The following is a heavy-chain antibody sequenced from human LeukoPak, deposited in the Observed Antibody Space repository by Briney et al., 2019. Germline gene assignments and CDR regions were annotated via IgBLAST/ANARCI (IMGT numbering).Heavy chain of an antibody. J-gene: IGHJ4*02. V-gene: IGHV4-4*02. CDR1: GGSISSSNW. Sequence: PSGTLSLTCAVSGGSISSSNWWSWVRQPPGKGLEWIGEIYHSGSTNYNPSLKSRVTISVDKSKNQFSLKLSSVTAADTAVYYCARASVGATDYFDYWGQGTLVTVSS. CDR2: IYHSGST. CDR3: ARASVGATDYFDY. D-gene: IGHD1-26*01.